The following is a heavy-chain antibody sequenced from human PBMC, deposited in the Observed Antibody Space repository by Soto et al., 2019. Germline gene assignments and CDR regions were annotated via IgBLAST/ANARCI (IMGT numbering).Heavy chain of an antibody. Sequence: RGSLRLSCAASGFTFSNAWINWVRQAPGKGLEWVGRIKSKSDGGTTDYAAPVKGRFAISRDDSKNLVYMQMNSLKTEDTAVYYCASWTYVDTATSPGDAFDIWGQGTMVTVSS. V-gene: IGHV3-15*07. J-gene: IGHJ3*02. CDR1: GFTFSNAW. CDR2: IKSKSDGGTT. D-gene: IGHD5-18*01. CDR3: ASWTYVDTATSPGDAFDI.